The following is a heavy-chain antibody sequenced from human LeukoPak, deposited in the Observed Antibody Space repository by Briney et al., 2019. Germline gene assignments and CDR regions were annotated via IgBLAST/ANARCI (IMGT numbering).Heavy chain of an antibody. V-gene: IGHV1-2*02. CDR2: INPNSGGT. D-gene: IGHD3-9*01. CDR3: ARDYDILSRVDWYSPSLDY. Sequence: GASVKVSCKASGYTFTGYYMHWVRQAPGQGLEWMGWINPNSGGTNYAQKFQGRVTMTRDTSISTAYMELSRLRSDDTAVYYCARDYDILSRVDWYSPSLDYWGQGTLVTVSS. J-gene: IGHJ4*02. CDR1: GYTFTGYY.